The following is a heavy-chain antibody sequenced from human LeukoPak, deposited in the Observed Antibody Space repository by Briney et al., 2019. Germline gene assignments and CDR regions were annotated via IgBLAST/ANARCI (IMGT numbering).Heavy chain of an antibody. J-gene: IGHJ4*02. Sequence: GGSLRLSCAASGFTFSSYWMNWARQAPGKGLEWVANVKQDGSEKKYVDSVKGRFTISRDNAKNSLYLQMNSLRVEDTAVYYCARNGYYDNNGYYPLDYWGQGTLVTVSS. CDR1: GFTFSSYW. CDR2: VKQDGSEK. CDR3: ARNGYYDNNGYYPLDY. V-gene: IGHV3-7*01. D-gene: IGHD3-22*01.